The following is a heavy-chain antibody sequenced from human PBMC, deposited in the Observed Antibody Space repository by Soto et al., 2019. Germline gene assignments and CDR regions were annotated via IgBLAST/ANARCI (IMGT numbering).Heavy chain of an antibody. D-gene: IGHD3-9*01. CDR3: SATYDILTGYDRPPHLYYYYCGMDV. CDR2: IVVGSGNT. J-gene: IGHJ6*02. CDR1: GFTFTSSA. V-gene: IGHV1-58*02. Sequence: QMQLVQSGPEVKKPGTSVKVSCKASGFTFTSSAMQWVRQARGQRLEWIGWIVVGSGNTNYAQKFQERVTITRDMYTSTAYRELSSRRSEDTAVYYCSATYDILTGYDRPPHLYYYYCGMDVWGQGTTVTVSS.